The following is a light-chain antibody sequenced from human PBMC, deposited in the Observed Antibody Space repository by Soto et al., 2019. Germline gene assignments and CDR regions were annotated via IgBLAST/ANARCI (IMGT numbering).Light chain of an antibody. CDR3: SQYTTSGSV. Sequence: QSALTQPASVSGSPGKSITISCTGTSSDFGGYKYVSWYQQHPGKVPKLMIYEVSNPPSEVSNRFPGSKSGNTASLTISGLRPEDEADHYCSQYTTSGSVFGGGTPLTV. V-gene: IGLV2-14*01. J-gene: IGLJ7*01. CDR1: SSDFGGYKY. CDR2: EVS.